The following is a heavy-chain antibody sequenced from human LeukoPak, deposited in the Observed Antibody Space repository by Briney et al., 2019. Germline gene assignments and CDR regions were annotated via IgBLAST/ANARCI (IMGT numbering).Heavy chain of an antibody. V-gene: IGHV3-15*01. CDR2: IKSKTDGGTT. Sequence: GGSLRLSCAASGFTFSNAWMSWVRQAPGKGLEWVGRIKSKTDGGTTDYAAPVKGRFTISRDVSKNTLYLQMNSLKTEDTAVYYCTTVPAASYYYYMDVWGKGTTVTVSS. J-gene: IGHJ6*03. D-gene: IGHD2-2*01. CDR1: GFTFSNAW. CDR3: TTVPAASYYYYMDV.